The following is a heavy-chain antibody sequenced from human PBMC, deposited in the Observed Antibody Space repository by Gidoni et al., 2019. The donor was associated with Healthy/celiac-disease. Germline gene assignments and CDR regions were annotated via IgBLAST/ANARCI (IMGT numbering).Heavy chain of an antibody. V-gene: IGHV3-30-3*01. CDR1: GFTFSSYA. J-gene: IGHJ6*02. D-gene: IGHD6-13*01. Sequence: QVQLVESGGGVVQPGRSLRLSCAASGFTFSSYAMHWVRQAPGTGLEGGAVISYDGSNKYYADSVKGRFTISRDNSKNTLYLQMNSLRAEDTAVYYCANAGIAAAGIYYYYGMDVWGQGTTVTVSS. CDR2: ISYDGSNK. CDR3: ANAGIAAAGIYYYYGMDV.